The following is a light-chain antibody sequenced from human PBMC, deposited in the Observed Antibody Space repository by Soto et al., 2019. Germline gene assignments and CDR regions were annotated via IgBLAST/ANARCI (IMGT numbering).Light chain of an antibody. V-gene: IGKV3-20*01. J-gene: IGKJ1*01. CDR3: QHFRDSST. CDR1: QTVRPNS. Sequence: EIVLTQSPGTLSLSPGERATLSCRASQTVRPNSLAWYQQKRGQAPRLLIYDESTRATAVPERSIXRGSGTDFTLSISRLEPEDFAVYYCQHFRDSSTFGQGTKVDIK. CDR2: DES.